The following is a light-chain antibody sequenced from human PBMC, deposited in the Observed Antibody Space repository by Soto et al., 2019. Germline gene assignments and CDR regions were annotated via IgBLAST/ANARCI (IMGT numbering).Light chain of an antibody. V-gene: IGKV3-11*01. J-gene: IGKJ5*01. Sequence: EIVLTQSPDTLSLSPGERATLSCWASHSVTTHLAWFQQRPGQTPRLLIYDASTRAPGIPARFSGRGSGADFTLTISSLEPEDFAVYYCQQRIDSITFGQGTRPEIK. CDR2: DAS. CDR1: HSVTTH. CDR3: QQRIDSIT.